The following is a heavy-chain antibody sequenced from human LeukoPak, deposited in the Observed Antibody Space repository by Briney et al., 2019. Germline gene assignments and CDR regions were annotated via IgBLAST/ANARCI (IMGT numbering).Heavy chain of an antibody. V-gene: IGHV3-7*01. D-gene: IGHD4-11*01. CDR3: TTSDINYRPFDN. J-gene: IGHJ4*02. CDR1: GFTLSSYW. Sequence: PGGSLSLSCAASGFTLSSYWMSWVRQAPGKGVEWVANIKQDGSEKYYVDSVKGRFTISRDNAKNSLFLQVSSLRAEDTAVYYSTTSDINYRPFDNWGQGTLVTVSS. CDR2: IKQDGSEK.